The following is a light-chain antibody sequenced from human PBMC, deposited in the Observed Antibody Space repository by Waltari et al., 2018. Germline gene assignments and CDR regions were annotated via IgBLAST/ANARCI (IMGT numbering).Light chain of an antibody. J-gene: IGLJ2*01. V-gene: IGLV1-47*02. CDR2: SDN. Sequence: QSVLTQPPSASGTPGQRVTISCSGSSSNIGTNYIHWYQQLPGTAPKLLIYSDNQRPAGVPDRFSASKSGASASLAISGLRAEDEADYYCAAWDGRLSIVVFGGGTRVTVV. CDR3: AAWDGRLSIVV. CDR1: SSNIGTNY.